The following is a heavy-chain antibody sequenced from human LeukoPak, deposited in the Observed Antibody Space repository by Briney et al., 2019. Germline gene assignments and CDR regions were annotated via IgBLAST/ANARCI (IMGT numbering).Heavy chain of an antibody. CDR3: ARDQYTTGWSRVGED. Sequence: PGGSLRLSCAASGVTFSTYGMDWVRQAPGKGLDWVAVISYDGSYKYYAGSVKGRFTISRDNSKNTLYLQMNSLRAEDTAVYYCARDQYTTGWSRVGEDWGQGTLVTVSS. CDR2: ISYDGSYK. CDR1: GVTFSTYG. V-gene: IGHV3-30*03. D-gene: IGHD6-19*01. J-gene: IGHJ4*02.